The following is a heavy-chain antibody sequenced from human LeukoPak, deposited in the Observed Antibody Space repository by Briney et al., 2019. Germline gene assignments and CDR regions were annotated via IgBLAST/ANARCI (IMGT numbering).Heavy chain of an antibody. Sequence: GASVKVSCKASGYTFTDFGISWVRQAPGQGPEWMGWISAYNGDIIYGQKFQGRVTMTTDTSTSTAYMELRSLRSDDTAVHYCTRDLGTYKSYGSIFFDYWGQGALVTVSS. V-gene: IGHV1-18*01. J-gene: IGHJ4*02. CDR2: ISAYNGDI. CDR3: TRDLGTYKSYGSIFFDY. CDR1: GYTFTDFG. D-gene: IGHD3-10*01.